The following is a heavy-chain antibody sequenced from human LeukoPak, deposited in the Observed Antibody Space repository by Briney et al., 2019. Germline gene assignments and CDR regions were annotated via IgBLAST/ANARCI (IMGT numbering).Heavy chain of an antibody. CDR1: GGSFSGYY. CDR3: ARDWGGFDY. J-gene: IGHJ4*02. Sequence: SETLSLTCAVYGGSFSGYYWSWIRQHPGKGLEWIGYIYYSGSTYYNPSLKSRVTISVDTSKNQFSLKLSSVTAADTAVYYCARDWGGFDYWGQGTLVTVSS. CDR2: IYYSGST. V-gene: IGHV4-31*11. D-gene: IGHD3-10*01.